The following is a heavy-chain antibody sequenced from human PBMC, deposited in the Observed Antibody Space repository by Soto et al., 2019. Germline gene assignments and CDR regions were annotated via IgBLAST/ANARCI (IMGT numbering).Heavy chain of an antibody. J-gene: IGHJ6*01. Sequence: DVQLAESGGGLVQPGGSLRLSCVASGQTFNRYWMSWVRQAPGKGLEWVANIKQDGSEEYYVDSVKGRFTISRDNAKKSLYLQMTSLTAEDTAMYYCVRTHFDSWAFKFSGMDVWGQGTTVTVSS. CDR3: VRTHFDSWAFKFSGMDV. V-gene: IGHV3-7*03. D-gene: IGHD3-3*01. CDR2: IKQDGSEE. CDR1: GQTFNRYW.